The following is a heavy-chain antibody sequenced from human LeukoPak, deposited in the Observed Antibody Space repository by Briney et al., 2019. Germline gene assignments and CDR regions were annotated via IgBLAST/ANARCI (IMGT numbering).Heavy chain of an antibody. J-gene: IGHJ3*02. V-gene: IGHV4-59*01. CDR1: GGSISSYY. CDR2: IYYSGRT. Sequence: KSSETLSLTCTVSGGSISSYYWTWIRQPPGKGLEWIGYIYYSGRTNYNPSLKSRVTMSVDTSKKQFSLKLSSVTAADTAVYYCARGPYYYDSSGYYSKAFDIWGQGTMVTVSS. D-gene: IGHD3-22*01. CDR3: ARGPYYYDSSGYYSKAFDI.